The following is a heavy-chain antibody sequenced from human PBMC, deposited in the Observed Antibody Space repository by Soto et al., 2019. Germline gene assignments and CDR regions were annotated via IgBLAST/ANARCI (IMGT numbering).Heavy chain of an antibody. Sequence: SETLSLTCTVSGGSISSSSYYWGWIRQPPGKGLEWIGSIYYSGSTYYNPSLKSRVTISVDTSKNQFSLKLSSVTAADTAAYYCARGGISHWAYFYYMDVWDRGTTVTVSS. CDR2: IYYSGST. CDR3: ARGGISHWAYFYYMDV. CDR1: GGSISSSSYY. J-gene: IGHJ6*03. V-gene: IGHV4-39*01. D-gene: IGHD2-21*01.